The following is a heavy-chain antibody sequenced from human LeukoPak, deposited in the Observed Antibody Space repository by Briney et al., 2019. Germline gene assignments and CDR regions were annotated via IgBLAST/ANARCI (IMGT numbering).Heavy chain of an antibody. CDR1: GGSFSGYY. V-gene: IGHV4-34*01. CDR2: INHSGST. D-gene: IGHD3-10*01. CDR3: ASHGEYGSGSYYTHDFDY. J-gene: IGHJ4*02. Sequence: SETLSLTCAVYGGSFSGYYWSWIRQPPGKGLEWIGEINHSGSTYYNPSLKSRVTISVDTSKNQFSLKLSSVTAADTAVYYCASHGEYGSGSYYTHDFDYWGQGTLVTVSS.